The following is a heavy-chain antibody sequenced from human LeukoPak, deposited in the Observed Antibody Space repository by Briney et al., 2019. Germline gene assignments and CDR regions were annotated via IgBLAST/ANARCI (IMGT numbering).Heavy chain of an antibody. CDR2: INHSGST. J-gene: IGHJ3*02. CDR3: ARSGDNYDFWSGYYYDAFDI. Sequence: SETLSLTCAVYGGSFSGYYWSWIRQPPGKGLEWIGEINHSGSTNYNPSLKSRVTISVDTSKNQFSLKLSSVTAADTAVYYCARSGDNYDFWSGYYYDAFDIWGQGTMVTVSS. D-gene: IGHD3-3*01. V-gene: IGHV4-34*01. CDR1: GGSFSGYY.